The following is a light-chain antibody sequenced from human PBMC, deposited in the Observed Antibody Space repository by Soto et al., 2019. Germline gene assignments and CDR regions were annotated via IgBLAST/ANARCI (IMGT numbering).Light chain of an antibody. Sequence: IQLTQSPSSLAASVGDRVTITCRASQDISNYLVWYQQKPGKAPNLLIYAASTLQSGVPLRFSGGWSGTDFTLTISNLQPEDFATYYCQLIRRKPPHTFGQGTKVEIK. CDR1: QDISNY. J-gene: IGKJ2*01. V-gene: IGKV1-9*01. CDR2: AAS. CDR3: QLIRRKPPHT.